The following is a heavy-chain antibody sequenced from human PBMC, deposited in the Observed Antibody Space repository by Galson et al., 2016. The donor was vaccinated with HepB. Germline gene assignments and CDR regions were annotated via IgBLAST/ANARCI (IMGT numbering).Heavy chain of an antibody. V-gene: IGHV1-69*13. CDR3: ARDVGRLGELVHGYY. CDR1: GGTFSDYA. Sequence: SVKVSCKASGGTFSDYAISWAQQAPEQGLEWMGGIIPFFGTPNYAQKFQGRVTITADEPTNTAYMELSSLRSEDTAVYYCARDVGRLGELVHGYYWGQGTLVTVSS. D-gene: IGHD3-16*01. J-gene: IGHJ4*02. CDR2: IIPFFGTP.